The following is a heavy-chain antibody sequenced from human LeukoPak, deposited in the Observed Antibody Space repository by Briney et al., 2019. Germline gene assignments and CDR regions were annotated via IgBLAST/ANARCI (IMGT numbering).Heavy chain of an antibody. J-gene: IGHJ4*02. CDR3: AREGYDILTGYYSPGDFDY. V-gene: IGHV4-39*07. CDR1: GGSISSSSYY. CDR2: IYYSGST. D-gene: IGHD3-9*01. Sequence: PSETLSLTCTVSGGSISSSSYYWGWIRQPPGKGLEWIGSIYYSGSTYYNPSLKSRVTISVDTSKNQFSLKLSSVTAADTAVYYCAREGYDILTGYYSPGDFDYWGQGTLVTVSS.